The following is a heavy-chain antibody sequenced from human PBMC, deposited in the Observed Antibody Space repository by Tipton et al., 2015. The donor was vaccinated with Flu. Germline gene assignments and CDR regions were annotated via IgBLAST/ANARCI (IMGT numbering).Heavy chain of an antibody. CDR2: IYYSGST. J-gene: IGHJ4*02. CDR3: ARADYDILTGYPATADY. CDR1: GGSISSSSYY. Sequence: LRFSCTVSGGSISSSSYYWGWIRQPPGKGLEWIGSIYYSGSTYYNPSLKSRVTISVDTSKNQFSLKLSSVTAADTAVYYCARADYDILTGYPATADYWGQGTLVTVSS. D-gene: IGHD3-9*01. V-gene: IGHV4-39*07.